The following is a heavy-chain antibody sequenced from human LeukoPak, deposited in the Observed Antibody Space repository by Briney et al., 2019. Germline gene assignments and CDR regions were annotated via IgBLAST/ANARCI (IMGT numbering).Heavy chain of an antibody. CDR2: IYTSGST. CDR1: GRSISSYY. CDR3: ARSGYESNWFDP. D-gene: IGHD3-3*01. J-gene: IGHJ5*02. Sequence: SETLSLTCTVSGRSISSYYWSWIRQPPGKGLEWIGYIYTSGSTNYNPYLKSRVPISVDTSKNQFSLKLSSVTAADAAVYYCARSGYESNWFDPGGQGTLVTVSS. V-gene: IGHV4-4*09.